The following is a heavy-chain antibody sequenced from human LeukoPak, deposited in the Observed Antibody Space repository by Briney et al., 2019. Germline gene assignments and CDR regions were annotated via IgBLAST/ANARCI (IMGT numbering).Heavy chain of an antibody. CDR3: AKLGPDTSI. CDR2: ISYDGSNK. CDR1: GFTFSSYG. V-gene: IGHV3-30*18. D-gene: IGHD5-18*01. J-gene: IGHJ3*02. Sequence: PGRSLRLSCAASGFTFSSYGMHWVRQAPGKGLEWVAVISYDGSNKYYADSVKGRFTISRDNSKNTLYLQMNSLRAEDTAVYYCAKLGPDTSIWGQGTMVTVSS.